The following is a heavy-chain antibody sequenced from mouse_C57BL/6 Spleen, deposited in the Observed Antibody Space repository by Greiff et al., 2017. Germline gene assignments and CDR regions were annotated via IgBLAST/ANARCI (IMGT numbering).Heavy chain of an antibody. CDR2: IYPRSGNT. V-gene: IGHV1-81*01. D-gene: IGHD3-2*02. J-gene: IGHJ4*01. CDR3: ARGNSSGLLYAMDY. CDR1: GYTFTSYG. Sequence: QVQLKESGAELARPGASVKLSCKASGYTFTSYGISWVKQRNGQGLEWIGEIYPRSGNTYYNEKFKGKDTLTADKSSSTAYMELRSLTSEDSAVYFCARGNSSGLLYAMDYWGQGTSVTVSS.